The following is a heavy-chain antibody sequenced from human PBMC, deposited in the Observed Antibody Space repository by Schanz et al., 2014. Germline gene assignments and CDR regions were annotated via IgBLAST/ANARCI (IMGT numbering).Heavy chain of an antibody. J-gene: IGHJ3*02. V-gene: IGHV3-30*19. CDR3: AKDPHRDYGGKPQAFDI. CDR1: GLNFDYYG. Sequence: QVQLVESGGGVVQPGRSLRLSCATSGLNFDYYGMNWVRQAPGKGLEWVAIICYETRQFYADCVKGRFTVSRDNNWKTLSLQMNSLRSDDTALYYCAKDPHRDYGGKPQAFDIWGQGTMVTVSS. D-gene: IGHD4-17*01. CDR2: ICYETRQ.